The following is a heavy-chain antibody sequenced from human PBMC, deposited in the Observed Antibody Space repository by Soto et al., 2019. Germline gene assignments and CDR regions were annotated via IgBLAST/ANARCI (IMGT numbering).Heavy chain of an antibody. J-gene: IGHJ4*02. CDR2: IYHSGSI. D-gene: IGHD3-22*01. Sequence: QLQLQESGSGLVKPSQTLSLTCAVSGGSISSGGYSWSWIRQPPGKGLEWIGYIYHSGSIYYNPSLKSRVTISVDRSKNQFSLKLSSVTAADTAVYYCARGGYYSDSSGYYYYWGQGTLVTVSS. CDR1: GGSISSGGYS. V-gene: IGHV4-30-2*01. CDR3: ARGGYYSDSSGYYYY.